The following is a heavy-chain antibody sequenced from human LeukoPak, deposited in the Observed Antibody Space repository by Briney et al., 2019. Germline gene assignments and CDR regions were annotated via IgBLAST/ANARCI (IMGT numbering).Heavy chain of an antibody. V-gene: IGHV3-49*04. CDR3: SRDNLYCNSASCTDYYYYYMGV. J-gene: IGHJ6*03. CDR1: GFTFGDYA. D-gene: IGHD2/OR15-2a*01. Sequence: PGGSLRLSCAGAGFTFGDYAVSWVRQAPGKGLEWVGFIRSKRYGGATGYATSVKGRFTISRDDSKSIAYLQVNSLETEDTAVYYCSRDNLYCNSASCTDYYYYYMGVRGKGTTVTVSS. CDR2: IRSKRYGGAT.